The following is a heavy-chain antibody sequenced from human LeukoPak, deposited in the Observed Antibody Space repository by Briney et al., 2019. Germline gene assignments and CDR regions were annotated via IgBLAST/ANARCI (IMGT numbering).Heavy chain of an antibody. Sequence: HGESLKISCKGSGYNFPTYWIGWVRQMPGKGLEWIGIIYPDDSDTRYSPSFQGQVTISADKSISTAYLQWSSLKASDTAMYYCARHHAEVRGVYYYYYYMDVWGKGTTVTVSS. CDR3: ARHHAEVRGVYYYYYYMDV. J-gene: IGHJ6*03. CDR2: IYPDDSDT. V-gene: IGHV5-51*01. CDR1: GYNFPTYW. D-gene: IGHD3-10*01.